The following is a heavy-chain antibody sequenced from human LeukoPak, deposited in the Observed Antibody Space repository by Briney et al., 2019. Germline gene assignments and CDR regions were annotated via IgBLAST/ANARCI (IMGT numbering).Heavy chain of an antibody. CDR1: GFTFSDYY. V-gene: IGHV3-11*04. CDR3: ARDSRYSNYYFDY. Sequence: GGSLRLSCAASGFTFSDYYMSWIRQAPGKGLEWVSYISSSGSTIYYADSLRGRFTISRDNAKNLLYLQMNSLRAEDTAVYYCARDSRYSNYYFDYWGQGTLVTVSS. CDR2: ISSSGSTI. D-gene: IGHD4-11*01. J-gene: IGHJ4*02.